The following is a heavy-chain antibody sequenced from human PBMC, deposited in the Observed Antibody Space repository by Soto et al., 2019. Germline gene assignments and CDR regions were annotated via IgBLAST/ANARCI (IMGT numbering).Heavy chain of an antibody. V-gene: IGHV1-2*02. CDR1: GDTLACCY. Sequence: GASVKVCSKACGDTLACCYRRWARQSTGQGLEWMGGIIPNSGGTNYAQKFQGRVTITTDESTSTAHMELSSLRSEDTAVYYCARDLGMSRRPDYYYGMDVWGQGTTVTVSS. CDR2: IIPNSGGT. D-gene: IGHD6-13*01. CDR3: ARDLGMSRRPDYYYGMDV. J-gene: IGHJ6*02.